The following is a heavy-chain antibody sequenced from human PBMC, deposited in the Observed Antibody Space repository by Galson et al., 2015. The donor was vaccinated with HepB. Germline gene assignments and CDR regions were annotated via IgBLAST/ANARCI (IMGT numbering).Heavy chain of an antibody. CDR3: ARDGEYWYFDL. V-gene: IGHV1-69*10. Sequence: SVKVSCKASGGTFNSYAFSWVRQAPGQGLEWMGGIIPILGIPNYAQKFQGRVTITADKSTSTAYMELSSLRSEDTAVYYCARDGEYWYFDLWGRGTLVTVSS. CDR2: IIPILGIP. J-gene: IGHJ2*01. CDR1: GGTFNSYA. D-gene: IGHD3-10*01.